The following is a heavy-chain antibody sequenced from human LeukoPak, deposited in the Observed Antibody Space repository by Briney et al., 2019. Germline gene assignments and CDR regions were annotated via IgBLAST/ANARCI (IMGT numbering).Heavy chain of an antibody. D-gene: IGHD4-17*01. J-gene: IGHJ4*02. V-gene: IGHV4-39*07. CDR3: ARVYIYGRSYFDY. Sequence: PSETLSLTCTVSGGSISSGSYYWGWIRQPPGKGLEWIGTIHGGGSTNYNPSLKSRVTISVDTSKNQFSLNLSSVTVADTAIYYCARVYIYGRSYFDYWGQGTLVTVSS. CDR1: GGSISSGSYY. CDR2: IHGGGST.